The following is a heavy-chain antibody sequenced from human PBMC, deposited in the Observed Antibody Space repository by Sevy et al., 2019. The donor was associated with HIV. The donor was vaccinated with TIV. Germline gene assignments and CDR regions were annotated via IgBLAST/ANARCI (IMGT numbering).Heavy chain of an antibody. D-gene: IGHD4-17*01. CDR2: ISSSSSYI. CDR1: GFTFSSYS. Sequence: GGSLRLSCAASGFTFSSYSMNWVRQAPGKGLEWVSSISSSSSYIYYADSVKGRFTISRDNAKNSLYLQMNSLRAEDTAVYYCAGAGPSGDYVKVWGQGTLVTVSS. J-gene: IGHJ4*02. V-gene: IGHV3-21*01. CDR3: AGAGPSGDYVKV.